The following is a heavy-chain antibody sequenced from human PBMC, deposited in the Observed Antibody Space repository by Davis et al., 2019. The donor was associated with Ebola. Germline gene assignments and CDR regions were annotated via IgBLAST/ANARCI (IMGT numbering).Heavy chain of an antibody. V-gene: IGHV3-73*01. Sequence: PGGSLRFSCAASGFTFSGSAMHWVRQASGKGLEWVGRIRSKANSYATAYAASVKGRFTISRDDSKNTVYLQMNSLKTEDTAVYYCTSTLDGDYVDYWGQGTLVTVSS. J-gene: IGHJ4*02. CDR2: IRSKANSYAT. CDR1: GFTFSGSA. D-gene: IGHD4-17*01. CDR3: TSTLDGDYVDY.